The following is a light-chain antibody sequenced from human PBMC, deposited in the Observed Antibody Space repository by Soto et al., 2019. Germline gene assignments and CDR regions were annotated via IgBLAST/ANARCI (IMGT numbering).Light chain of an antibody. CDR3: MQATHFPLT. J-gene: IGKJ3*01. Sequence: DKVMPQTPLSLTATLGQLASIFCRCSQSTVHSDGNTYFSRLHQRPGQPPRLLIYKVSNRFSGVPDRFSGSGAGTDFTMKISRVEAEDVGVYYCMQATHFPLTFGPRTKLDIK. V-gene: IGKV2-24*01. CDR1: QSTVHSDGNTY. CDR2: KVS.